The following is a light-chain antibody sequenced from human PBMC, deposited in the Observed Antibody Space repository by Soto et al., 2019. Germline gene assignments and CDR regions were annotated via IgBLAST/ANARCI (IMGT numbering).Light chain of an antibody. Sequence: QSALTHPASVSGSPGQSITITCTGTSSDVGGYNYVSWYHQHPGKAPKLIIYDVSNRPSGVSNRFSGSKSGNTASLTISGLQAEEEADYYCSSYTRSSTLVVFGGGTKLTVL. CDR3: SSYTRSSTLVV. CDR2: DVS. J-gene: IGLJ2*01. V-gene: IGLV2-14*01. CDR1: SSDVGGYNY.